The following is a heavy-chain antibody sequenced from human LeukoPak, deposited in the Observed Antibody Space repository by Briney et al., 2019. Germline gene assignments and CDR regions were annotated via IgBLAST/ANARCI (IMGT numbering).Heavy chain of an antibody. V-gene: IGHV3-23*01. CDR3: ARVAVTTLDY. D-gene: IGHD4-17*01. CDR1: GFTFRSHV. CDR2: ISESGGST. Sequence: GGSLRLSCAASGFTFRSHVMSWVRQAPGKGLEWVSGISESGGSTYYADSVKGRFTISRDNSKNTLYLQMGSLSAEDTAVYYCARVAVTTLDYWGQGTLVTVSS. J-gene: IGHJ4*02.